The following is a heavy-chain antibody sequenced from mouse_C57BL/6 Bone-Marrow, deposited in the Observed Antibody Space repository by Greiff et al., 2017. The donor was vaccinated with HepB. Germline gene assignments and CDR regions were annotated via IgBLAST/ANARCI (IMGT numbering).Heavy chain of an antibody. J-gene: IGHJ4*01. CDR2: ISSGGSYT. V-gene: IGHV5-6*01. CDR1: GFTFSSYG. CDR3: ARHGIPIDY. Sequence: EVQLVESGGDLVKPGGSLKLSCAASGFTFSSYGMSWVRQTPDKRLEWVATISSGGSYTYYPDSVKGRFTISRDNAKNTLYLQMSSLKSEDTAMYYCARHGIPIDYWGQGTSVTVSS.